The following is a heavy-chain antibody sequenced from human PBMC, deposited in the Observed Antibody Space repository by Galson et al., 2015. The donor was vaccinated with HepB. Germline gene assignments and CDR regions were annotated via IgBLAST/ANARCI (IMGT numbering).Heavy chain of an antibody. CDR1: GLIVDGSG. J-gene: IGHJ4*02. CDR2: ISASGGKT. V-gene: IGHV3-23*01. CDR3: TRDSGWESAY. D-gene: IGHD3-10*01. Sequence: SLRLSCAASGLIVDGSGMSWVRQAPGKGLEWVSGISASGGKTYFADSVKGRFTMSRDNSPNTVYLQMNSLRVDDSALYFCTRDSGWESAYWGQGTLVTVSS.